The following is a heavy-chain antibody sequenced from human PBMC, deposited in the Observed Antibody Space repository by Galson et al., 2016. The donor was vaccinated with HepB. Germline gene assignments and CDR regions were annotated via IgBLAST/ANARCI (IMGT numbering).Heavy chain of an antibody. Sequence: SLRLSCAASGFTFSTYWMHWVRQAPGKGLVWVSRINSDGSSTGFADSVKGRFTISRDNAKKSLYLQMNSLRDEDTAVYYCAKDHGNRWLNNWFDPWGQGTLVTVSS. J-gene: IGHJ5*02. CDR1: GFTFSTYW. D-gene: IGHD6-19*01. V-gene: IGHV3-74*01. CDR2: INSDGSST. CDR3: AKDHGNRWLNNWFDP.